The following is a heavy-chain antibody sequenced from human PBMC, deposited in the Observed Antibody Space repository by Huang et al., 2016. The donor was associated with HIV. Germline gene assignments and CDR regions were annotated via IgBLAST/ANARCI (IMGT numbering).Heavy chain of an antibody. Sequence: EVQLLESGGGLVQPGGSLRLSRAASGFTFSSSAMSWVRQSPGNGLEWVSSITGRGSSSDYADSVKGRFTISRDNSKNTLYLQMNSLRAEDTAIYYCAKADSGAAAGSLVDYWGQGTLVTVSS. CDR2: ITGRGSSS. CDR3: AKADSGAAAGSLVDY. V-gene: IGHV3-23*01. D-gene: IGHD6-13*01. CDR1: GFTFSSSA. J-gene: IGHJ4*02.